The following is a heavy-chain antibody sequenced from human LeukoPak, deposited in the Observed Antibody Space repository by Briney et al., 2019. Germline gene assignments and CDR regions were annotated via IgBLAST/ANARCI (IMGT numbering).Heavy chain of an antibody. CDR1: GFTFSSYA. CDR3: AKDERHAFDI. V-gene: IGHV3-23*01. Sequence: GGSLRLSCAASGFTFSSYAMSWVRQAPGKGLEWASAISGSGGSTYYADSVKGRFTISRDNSKNTLYLQVNSLRAEDTAVYYCAKDERHAFDIWGQGTMVTVSS. J-gene: IGHJ3*02. CDR2: ISGSGGST.